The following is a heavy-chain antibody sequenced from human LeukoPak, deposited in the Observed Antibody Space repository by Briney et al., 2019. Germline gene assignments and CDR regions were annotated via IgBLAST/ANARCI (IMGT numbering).Heavy chain of an antibody. CDR2: INHSGST. V-gene: IGHV4-34*01. J-gene: IGHJ4*02. CDR3: ASKSYFDY. Sequence: SETLSLTCTVSGGXISSYYCSWIRQPPGKGLEWIGEINHSGSTNYNPSLKSRVTISVDTSKNQFSLKLSSVTAADTAVYYCASKSYFDYWGQGTLVTVSS. CDR1: GGXISSYY.